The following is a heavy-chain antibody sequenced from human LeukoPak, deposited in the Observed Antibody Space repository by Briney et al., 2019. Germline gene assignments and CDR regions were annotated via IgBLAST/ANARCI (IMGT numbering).Heavy chain of an antibody. CDR2: IYYSGST. CDR1: GGSISSGDYY. CDR3: ARDVATVTTHYYYYYHMDV. V-gene: IGHV4-30-4*08. Sequence: SETLSLTCTVSGGSISSGDYYWSWIRQPPGKGLEWIGYIYYSGSTYYNPSLKSRVTISVDTSKNQFSLKLSSVTAADTAVYYCARDVATVTTHYYYYYHMDVWGKGTTVTVPS. J-gene: IGHJ6*03. D-gene: IGHD4-11*01.